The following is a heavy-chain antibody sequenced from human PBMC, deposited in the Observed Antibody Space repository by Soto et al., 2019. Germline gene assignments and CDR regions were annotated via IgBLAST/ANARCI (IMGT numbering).Heavy chain of an antibody. D-gene: IGHD6-19*01. CDR1: GFTFSSYG. J-gene: IGHJ4*02. CDR3: ARYHIAVAPFDY. CDR2: IWYDGSNK. Sequence: QVQLVESGGGVVQPRRSRRLSCAASGFTFSSYGMHWVRQAPGKGLEWVAVIWYDGSNKYYADSVKGRFTISRDNSKNTLYLQMNSLRAEDTAVYYCARYHIAVAPFDYWGQGTLVTVSS. V-gene: IGHV3-33*01.